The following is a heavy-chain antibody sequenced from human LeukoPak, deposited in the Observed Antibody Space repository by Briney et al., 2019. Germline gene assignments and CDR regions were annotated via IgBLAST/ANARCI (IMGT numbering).Heavy chain of an antibody. D-gene: IGHD4-17*01. CDR3: AKTFTYGDYTTAHFDY. CDR2: ISGSGGST. V-gene: IGHV3-23*01. J-gene: IGHJ4*02. CDR1: GFTYSSYA. Sequence: GGSLRLSCAASGFTYSSYAMSWVRQAPGKGLEWVSAISGSGGSTYYADSVKGRFTISRDNSKNTLYLQMNSLRAEDTAVYYCAKTFTYGDYTTAHFDYWGQGTLVTVSS.